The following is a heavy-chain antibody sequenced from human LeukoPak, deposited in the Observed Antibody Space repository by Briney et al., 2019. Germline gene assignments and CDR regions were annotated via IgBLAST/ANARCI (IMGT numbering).Heavy chain of an antibody. CDR2: IRSKAYGGTT. J-gene: IGHJ4*02. Sequence: PGRSLRLSCTASGFTFGDYALSWFRQAPGKGLEWVGFIRSKAYGGTTEYAASAKGRFTISRDDSQRIAYLQMNSLKTEDTAVYHCTRPVDYWGQGTLVTVSS. CDR1: GFTFGDYA. V-gene: IGHV3-49*03. CDR3: TRPVDY.